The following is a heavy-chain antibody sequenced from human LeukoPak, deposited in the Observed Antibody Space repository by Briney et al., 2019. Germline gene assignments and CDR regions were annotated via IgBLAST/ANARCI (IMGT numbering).Heavy chain of an antibody. CDR2: ISWNSGTI. CDR3: AKDVNYGSGSYIDNWFDP. Sequence: GRSLRLSCAASGFTFDGYAMHWVRQAPGKGLEWVSGISWNSGTIGYADSVKGRFTISRDNAKNSLYLQMNSLRAEDTALYYCAKDVNYGSGSYIDNWFDPWGQGTLVTVSS. D-gene: IGHD3-10*01. J-gene: IGHJ5*02. CDR1: GFTFDGYA. V-gene: IGHV3-9*01.